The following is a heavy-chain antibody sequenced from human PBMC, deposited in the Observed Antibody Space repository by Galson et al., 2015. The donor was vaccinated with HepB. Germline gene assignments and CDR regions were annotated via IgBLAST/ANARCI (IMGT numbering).Heavy chain of an antibody. J-gene: IGHJ4*02. CDR3: ARLNTRFYCSGGSCYSGWIDY. V-gene: IGHV4-59*08. CDR1: GGSISSYY. Sequence: SESLSLTCTVSGGSISSYYWSWIRQPPGKGLEWIGYIYYSGSTNYNPSLKSRVTISVDTSKNQFSLKLSSVTAADTAVYYCARLNTRFYCSGGSCYSGWIDYWGQGTLVTVSS. CDR2: IYYSGST. D-gene: IGHD2-15*01.